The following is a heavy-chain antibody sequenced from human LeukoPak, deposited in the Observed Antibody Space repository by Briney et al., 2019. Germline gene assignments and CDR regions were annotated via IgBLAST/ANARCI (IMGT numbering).Heavy chain of an antibody. Sequence: SESLSLTCSVSGGSISRSTYYWGWVRQPPGKGLEWIGSIYYSGSTYYNPSLKSRVTVSVDTSKNQFSLNLRSVTAADTAVYFCTRSSYWGQGILVTVSS. CDR3: TRSSY. V-gene: IGHV4-39*01. CDR2: IYYSGST. CDR1: GGSISRSTYY. J-gene: IGHJ4*02.